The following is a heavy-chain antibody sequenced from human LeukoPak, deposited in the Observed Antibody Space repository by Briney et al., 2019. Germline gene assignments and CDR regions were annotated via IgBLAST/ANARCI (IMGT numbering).Heavy chain of an antibody. J-gene: IGHJ4*02. CDR2: IFSRDSAT. CDR3: ARPEYGASDY. V-gene: IGHV5-51*01. D-gene: IGHD4-17*01. Sequence: GESLKISCKGSGYSFTNYWIGWVRQMPGKGLEWMGIIFSRDSATKYSPSFQGQVTISADKSISTAYLQWSSLKASDTAMYYCARPEYGASDYWGQGTLVTVSS. CDR1: GYSFTNYW.